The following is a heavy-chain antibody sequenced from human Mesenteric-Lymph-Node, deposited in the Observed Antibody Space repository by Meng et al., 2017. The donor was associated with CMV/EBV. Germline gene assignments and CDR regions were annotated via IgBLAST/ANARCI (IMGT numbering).Heavy chain of an antibody. V-gene: IGHV3-49*03. J-gene: IGHJ6*02. CDR1: GFTFGDYA. D-gene: IGHD2-15*01. CDR2: IINQVYGATP. Sequence: GRSLRLSCNTSGFTFGDYAMTWIRQAPGKGLAWIGSIINQVYGATPEYAASLSGKFIISRDDSRSVSYLQMNSLEIQYTAVYFCARGPYCSGFRCISYPYYGLDVWGQGTTVTVSS. CDR3: ARGPYCSGFRCISYPYYGLDV.